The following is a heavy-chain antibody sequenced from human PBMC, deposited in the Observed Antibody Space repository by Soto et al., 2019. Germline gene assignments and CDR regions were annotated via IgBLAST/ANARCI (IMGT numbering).Heavy chain of an antibody. V-gene: IGHV5-51*01. CDR2: IYPGDSDT. Sequence: LGESLKISCKGSGYSFTSYWIGWVRQMPGKGLEWMGIIYPGDSDTRYSPSFQGQVTISADKSISTAYLQWSSLKASDTAMYYCARRITIFGVVPPWFDPWGQGTLVTVSS. D-gene: IGHD3-3*01. CDR1: GYSFTSYW. J-gene: IGHJ5*02. CDR3: ARRITIFGVVPPWFDP.